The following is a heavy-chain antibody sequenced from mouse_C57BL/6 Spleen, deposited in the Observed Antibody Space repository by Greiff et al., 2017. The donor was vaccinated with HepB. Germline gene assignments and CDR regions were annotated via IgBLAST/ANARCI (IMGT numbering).Heavy chain of an antibody. CDR2: IDPSDSYT. J-gene: IGHJ3*01. CDR3: ARLHYYGSSAWFAY. Sequence: QVQLQQPGAELVKPGASVKLSCKASGYTFTSYWMQWVKQRPGQGLEWIGEIDPSDSYTNYNQKFKGKATLTVDTSSSTAYIQLSSLTSEDSAVYYCARLHYYGSSAWFAYWGQGTLVTVSA. D-gene: IGHD1-1*01. V-gene: IGHV1-50*01. CDR1: GYTFTSYW.